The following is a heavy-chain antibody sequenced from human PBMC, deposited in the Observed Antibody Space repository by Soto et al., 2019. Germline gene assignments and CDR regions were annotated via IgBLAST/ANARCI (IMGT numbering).Heavy chain of an antibody. CDR3: ARLSGDYDFWSGYWQYNWFDP. CDR2: IYYSGST. J-gene: IGHJ5*02. Sequence: PSETLSLTCTVSGGSISSSSYYWGWIRQPPGKGLEWIGSIYYSGSTYYNPSLKSRVTISVDTSKNQFSLKLSSVTAADTAVYYCARLSGDYDFWSGYWQYNWFDPWGQGTLVTVS. V-gene: IGHV4-39*01. CDR1: GGSISSSSYY. D-gene: IGHD3-3*01.